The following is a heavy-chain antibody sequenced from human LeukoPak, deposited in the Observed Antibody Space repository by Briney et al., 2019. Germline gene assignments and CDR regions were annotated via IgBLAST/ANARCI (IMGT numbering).Heavy chain of an antibody. J-gene: IGHJ3*02. CDR1: GGSISSYY. V-gene: IGHV4-59*08. CDR3: ARQSASFYVWGSYPDAFDI. Sequence: SETLSLTCTVSGGSISSYYWSWIRQPPGKGLEWIGYIYYSGSTNYNPSLKSRVTMSVDTSKNQFSLKLSSVTAADTAVYYCARQSASFYVWGSYPDAFDIWGQGTMVTVSS. D-gene: IGHD3-16*01. CDR2: IYYSGST.